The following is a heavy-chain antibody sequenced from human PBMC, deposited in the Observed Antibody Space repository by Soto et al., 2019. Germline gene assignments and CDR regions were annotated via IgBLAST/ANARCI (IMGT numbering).Heavy chain of an antibody. CDR3: ARDHRSLGDYYGIDV. V-gene: IGHV4-31*03. CDR2: IHYTGST. J-gene: IGHJ6*02. D-gene: IGHD3-10*01. CDR1: GDSISSSGFY. Sequence: SETLSLTCSVSGDSISSSGFYWSWIRQHPGKALEWIGYIHYTGSTSYNPSLKSRLTISLDASKNQFSLSLSSVTSADTAVYYCARDHRSLGDYYGIDVWGQGTTVTVSS.